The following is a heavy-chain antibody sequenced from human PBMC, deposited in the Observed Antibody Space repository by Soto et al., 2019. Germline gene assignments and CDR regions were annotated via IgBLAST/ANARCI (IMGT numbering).Heavy chain of an antibody. Sequence: QVQLVESGGGVVQPGRSLRLSCAASGFTFSSYGMHWVRQAPGKGLEWVAVISYDGSNKYYADSVKGRFTISRDNSKNTLYLQMNSLRAEDTAVYYCAKEDGYANDHWGQGTLVTVSS. D-gene: IGHD5-12*01. CDR2: ISYDGSNK. J-gene: IGHJ4*02. V-gene: IGHV3-30*18. CDR1: GFTFSSYG. CDR3: AKEDGYANDH.